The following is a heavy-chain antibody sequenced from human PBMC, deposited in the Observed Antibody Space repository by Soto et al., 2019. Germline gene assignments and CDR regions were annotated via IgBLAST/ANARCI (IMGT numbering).Heavy chain of an antibody. V-gene: IGHV4-4*02. CDR3: ARDYMVRGVMRWFDP. D-gene: IGHD3-10*01. J-gene: IGHJ5*02. CDR1: GGSISSSNW. CDR2: IYHSGST. Sequence: QVQLQESGPGLVKPSGTLSLTCAVSGGSISSSNWWSWVRQPPGKGLEWIGEIYHSGSTNYNPSLKSRVTIPVDKSKNQFSLKLSSVAAADTAVYYCARDYMVRGVMRWFDPWGQRTLVTVSS.